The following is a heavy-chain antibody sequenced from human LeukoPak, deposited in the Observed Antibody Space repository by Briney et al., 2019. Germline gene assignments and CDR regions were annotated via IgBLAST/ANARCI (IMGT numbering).Heavy chain of an antibody. D-gene: IGHD1-7*01. CDR3: AGGLSQTGTTLP. CDR2: INHSGST. Sequence: PSETLSLTCAVYGGSFSGYYWSWIRQPPGKGLEWIGEINHSGSTNYNPSLKSRVTISVDTSKNQFSLKLSSVTAADTAVYYCAGGLSQTGTTLPWGQGTLVTVSS. J-gene: IGHJ5*02. V-gene: IGHV4-34*01. CDR1: GGSFSGYY.